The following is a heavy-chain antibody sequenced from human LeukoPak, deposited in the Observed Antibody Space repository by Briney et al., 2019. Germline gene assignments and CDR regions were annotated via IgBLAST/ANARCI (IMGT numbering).Heavy chain of an antibody. D-gene: IGHD2-15*01. Sequence: PGGSLRLSCAASGFTFRTCEMNLVRQAPGKGLEGVSYIRSSGGSIYYADFVKGRITIPSDNAKDSQYLPMNSLKAEESDIYYCAREGCSGGNCYIDYWHQGTLATVSS. CDR3: AREGCSGGNCYIDY. V-gene: IGHV3-48*03. CDR1: GFTFRTCE. J-gene: IGHJ4*02. CDR2: IRSSGGSI.